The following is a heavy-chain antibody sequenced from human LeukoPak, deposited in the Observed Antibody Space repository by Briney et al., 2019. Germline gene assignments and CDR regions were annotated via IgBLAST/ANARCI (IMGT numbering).Heavy chain of an antibody. J-gene: IGHJ4*02. CDR2: ISGSGGST. CDR3: AKDLSSERYDSSGYYYN. D-gene: IGHD3-22*01. Sequence: PGGSLRPSCAASGFTFSSYAMSWVRQAPGKGLEWVSAISGSGGSTYYADSVKGRFTISRDNSKNTLYLQMNSLRAEDTAVYYCAKDLSSERYDSSGYYYNWGQGTLVTVSS. V-gene: IGHV3-23*01. CDR1: GFTFSSYA.